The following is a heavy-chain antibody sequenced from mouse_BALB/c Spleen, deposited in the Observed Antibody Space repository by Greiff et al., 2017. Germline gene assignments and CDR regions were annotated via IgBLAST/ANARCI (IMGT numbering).Heavy chain of an antibody. V-gene: IGHV1S137*01. CDR2: ISTYYGDA. CDR3: AREGTGTGAMDD. CDR1: GYPFTDYA. D-gene: IGHD4-1*01. Sequence: QVPLKESGAELVRPGVSVKISCTGSGYPFTDYAMHWVKQSHATSLEWIGVISTYYGDASYNQKFKGKATMTVDKSSSTAYMELARLTAEDSAIYYCAREGTGTGAMDDWGQGTAVTVAS. J-gene: IGHJ4*01.